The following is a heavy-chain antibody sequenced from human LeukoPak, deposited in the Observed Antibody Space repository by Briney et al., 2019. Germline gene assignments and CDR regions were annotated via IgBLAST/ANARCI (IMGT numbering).Heavy chain of an antibody. CDR1: GYTFTSYY. CDR2: INPSGGST. D-gene: IGHD6-19*01. Sequence: ASVKASCKASGYTFTSYYMHWVRQAPGQGLEWMGIINPSGGSTSYAQKFQGRVTMTRDTSTSTVYMGLNSLRSDDTAVYYCARGGQWLPMGGFDYWGQGTLVTVSS. V-gene: IGHV1-46*01. J-gene: IGHJ4*02. CDR3: ARGGQWLPMGGFDY.